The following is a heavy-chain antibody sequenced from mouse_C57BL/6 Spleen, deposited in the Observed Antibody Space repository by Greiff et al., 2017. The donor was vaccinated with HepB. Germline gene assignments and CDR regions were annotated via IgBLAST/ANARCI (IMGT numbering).Heavy chain of an antibody. J-gene: IGHJ3*01. CDR2: IDPSDSYT. V-gene: IGHV1-50*01. CDR3: AKPNYYGSSYGWFAY. D-gene: IGHD1-1*01. CDR1: GYTFTSYW. Sequence: VQLQQPGAELVKPGASVKLSCKASGYTFTSYWMQWVKQRPGQGLEWIGEIDPSDSYTNYNQKFKGKATLTVDTSSSTAYMQLSSLTSEDSAVYYCAKPNYYGSSYGWFAYWGQGTLVTVSA.